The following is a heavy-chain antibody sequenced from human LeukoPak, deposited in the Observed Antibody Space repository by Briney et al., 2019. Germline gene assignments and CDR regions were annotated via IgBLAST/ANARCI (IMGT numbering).Heavy chain of an antibody. CDR3: ARGPRPYYYYGMDV. J-gene: IGHJ6*02. CDR1: GSTFSSYD. Sequence: GGSLRLSCAASGSTFSSYDMHWVRQATGKGLEWVSAIGTAGDTYYPGSVKGRFTISRENAKNSLYLQMNSLRAGDTAVYYCARGPRPYYYYGMDVWGQGTTVTVSS. CDR2: IGTAGDT. V-gene: IGHV3-13*01.